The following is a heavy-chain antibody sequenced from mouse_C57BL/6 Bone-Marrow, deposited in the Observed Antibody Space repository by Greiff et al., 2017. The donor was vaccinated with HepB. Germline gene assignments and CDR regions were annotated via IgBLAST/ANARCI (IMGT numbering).Heavy chain of an antibody. CDR3: ARDYDYDDAMDY. V-gene: IGHV5-4*01. J-gene: IGHJ4*01. Sequence: EVKVVESGGGLVKPGGSLKLSCAASGFTFSSYAMSWVRQTPEKRLEWVATISDGGSYTYYPDNVKGRFTISRDNAKNNLYLQMRQLKSEDTDLYYSARDYDYDDAMDYWGQGTSVTVSS. D-gene: IGHD2-4*01. CDR2: ISDGGSYT. CDR1: GFTFSSYA.